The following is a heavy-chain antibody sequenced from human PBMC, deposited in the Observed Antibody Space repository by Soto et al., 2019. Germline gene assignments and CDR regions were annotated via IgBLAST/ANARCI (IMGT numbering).Heavy chain of an antibody. Sequence: QVQLVESGGGVVQPGRSLRLSCAASGFTFSSYGMHWVRQAPGKGLEWVAVISYDGSNKYYADSVKGRFTISRDNSKNTLYLQMNSLRAEDTAVYYCAKVLSDLRRDYYYGMDVWAKGPRSPSP. CDR2: ISYDGSNK. D-gene: IGHD6-25*01. CDR3: AKVLSDLRRDYYYGMDV. V-gene: IGHV3-30*18. CDR1: GFTFSSYG. J-gene: IGHJ6*02.